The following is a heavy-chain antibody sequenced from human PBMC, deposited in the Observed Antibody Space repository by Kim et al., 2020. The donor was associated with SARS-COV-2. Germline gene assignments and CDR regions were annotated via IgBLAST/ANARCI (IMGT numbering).Heavy chain of an antibody. V-gene: IGHV3-48*04. CDR2: TI. Sequence: TIYYADSGKGRFTISRDNAKNSLYLQMNSLRAEDTAVYYCARERGWDFDYWGQGTLVTVSS. J-gene: IGHJ4*02. CDR3: ARERGWDFDY. D-gene: IGHD6-19*01.